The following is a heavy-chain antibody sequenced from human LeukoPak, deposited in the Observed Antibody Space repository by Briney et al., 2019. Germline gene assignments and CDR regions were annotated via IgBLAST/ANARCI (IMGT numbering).Heavy chain of an antibody. V-gene: IGHV4-34*01. D-gene: IGHD3-10*01. Sequence: PSETLSLTRAVYGGSLSGYFWSGIRPPPRRGGEWMGERTHSGSTNYTPSLKSRVTISVATSQSHFALQLSSVTAANTAVNYCATTRTTMVRGTDYGMDVWGEGTTVSASS. J-gene: IGHJ6*04. CDR3: ATTRTTMVRGTDYGMDV. CDR1: GGSLSGYF. CDR2: RTHSGST.